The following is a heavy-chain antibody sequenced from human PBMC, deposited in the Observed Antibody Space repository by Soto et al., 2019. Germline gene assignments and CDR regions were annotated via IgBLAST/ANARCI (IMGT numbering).Heavy chain of an antibody. V-gene: IGHV3-53*01. J-gene: IGHJ6*02. CDR3: ARDSGLIRGSYGVDV. CDR2: IYRCGKI. Sequence: GGSLRLSCAASGFTIRSNYLTWVRQAPGKGLEWDSVIYRCGKIYYADSVRGRFATSSDNSQNTLHLEMNSLRAEDTAVYYCARDSGLIRGSYGVDVWGQGTTVTVSS. D-gene: IGHD3-10*01. CDR1: GFTIRSNY.